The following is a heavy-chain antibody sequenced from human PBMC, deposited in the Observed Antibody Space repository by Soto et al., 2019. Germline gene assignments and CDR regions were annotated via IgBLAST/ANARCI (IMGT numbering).Heavy chain of an antibody. CDR2: IWYDGSNK. J-gene: IGHJ5*02. V-gene: IGHV3-33*01. CDR3: ARDHIDKFGYGDYVDWFDP. Sequence: PGGSLRLSCAASGFTFSSYGMHWVRQAPGKWLEWVAVIWYDGSNKYYADSVKGRFTISRDNSKNTLYLQMNSLRAEDTAVYYCARDHIDKFGYGDYVDWFDPWGQGXLVTVYS. CDR1: GFTFSSYG. D-gene: IGHD4-17*01.